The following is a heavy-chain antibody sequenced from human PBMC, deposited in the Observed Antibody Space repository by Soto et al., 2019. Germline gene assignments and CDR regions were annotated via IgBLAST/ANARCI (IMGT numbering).Heavy chain of an antibody. V-gene: IGHV4-59*08. Sequence: SETLSLTCTVSDGSMSNHYWSWIRQPPGKGLEWIGHIYYSGSTNYNPSLKSRVTISVDTSKNQFSLKLSSLTAADTAVYYCARLGYSSTWRPNWFDPWGQGTLVT. J-gene: IGHJ5*02. CDR2: IYYSGST. CDR1: DGSMSNHY. CDR3: ARLGYSSTWRPNWFDP. D-gene: IGHD6-13*01.